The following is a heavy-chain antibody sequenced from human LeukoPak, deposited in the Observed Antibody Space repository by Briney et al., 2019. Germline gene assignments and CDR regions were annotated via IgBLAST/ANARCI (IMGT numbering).Heavy chain of an antibody. D-gene: IGHD3-9*01. Sequence: GGSLRLSCAASGFTFSSYSMHWVRQAPGKGLEWVSSISNSSSYIYYADSVKGRFTISRDNAKNSLYLQMNSLRAEDTAVYYCARDQYYDILTGYSRLYYYYGMDVWGQGTTVTVSS. CDR1: GFTFSSYS. CDR2: ISNSSSYI. V-gene: IGHV3-21*01. CDR3: ARDQYYDILTGYSRLYYYYGMDV. J-gene: IGHJ6*02.